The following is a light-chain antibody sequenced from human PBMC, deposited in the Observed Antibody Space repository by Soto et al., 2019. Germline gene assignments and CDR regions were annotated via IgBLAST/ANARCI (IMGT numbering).Light chain of an antibody. CDR3: SSYTSISTLV. Sequence: SVLTQPASVSGSPGQSITISCTGTSSDVGGYNYVSGYQQHPGKAPKLMIYDVSNRPSGVSNRFSGSKSGNTASLTISGLQAEDEADYYCSSYTSISTLVFGVGTKLTVL. CDR1: SSDVGGYNY. J-gene: IGLJ2*01. CDR2: DVS. V-gene: IGLV2-14*01.